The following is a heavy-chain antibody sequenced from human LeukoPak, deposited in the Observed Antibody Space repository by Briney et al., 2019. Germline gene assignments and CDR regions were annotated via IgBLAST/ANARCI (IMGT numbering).Heavy chain of an antibody. CDR1: GFIFSNDA. V-gene: IGHV3-33*01. CDR2: IWSDGSNK. CDR3: ARDPAGSGFAFDS. Sequence: GGSLRLSCAASGFIFSNDAMHWVRQAPGKGLEWVALIWSDGSNKYYADSVKGRFTISRDNSEDTLYLQMNSLRVEDTAVYYCARDPAGSGFAFDSWGQGALVTVSS. D-gene: IGHD1-1*01. J-gene: IGHJ4*02.